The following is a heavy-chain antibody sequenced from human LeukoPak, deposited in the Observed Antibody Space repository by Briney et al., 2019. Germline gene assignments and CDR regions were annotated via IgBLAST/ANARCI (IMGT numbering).Heavy chain of an antibody. CDR1: GFTFSSYS. D-gene: IGHD4-17*01. V-gene: IGHV3-30*03. Sequence: PGGSLRLSCAASGFTFSSYSMNWVRQAPGKGLEWVAVISYDGSNKYYADSVKGRFTISRDNSKNTLYLQMNSLRAEDTAVYYCARDGQDYGDYFWYFDYWGQGTLVTVSS. CDR2: ISYDGSNK. J-gene: IGHJ4*02. CDR3: ARDGQDYGDYFWYFDY.